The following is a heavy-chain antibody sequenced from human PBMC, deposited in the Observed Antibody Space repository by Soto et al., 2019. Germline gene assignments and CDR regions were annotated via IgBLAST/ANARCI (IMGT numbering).Heavy chain of an antibody. CDR1: GFDVSSNY. V-gene: IGHV3-53*04. CDR3: AGRTYG. Sequence: EVQLVESGGGLVQPGGSLRLSCAASGFDVSSNYMSWVRQAPGKGLEWVSLIYSGGTTYYADSVKGRFTISRHSSKNILYLQMNSLRVEDTAVYYCAGRTYGWGQGTMVTVSA. D-gene: IGHD4-17*01. CDR2: IYSGGTT. J-gene: IGHJ3*01.